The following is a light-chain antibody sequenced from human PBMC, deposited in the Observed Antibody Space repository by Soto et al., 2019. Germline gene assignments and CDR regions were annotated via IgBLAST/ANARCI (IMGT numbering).Light chain of an antibody. Sequence: QSVLTQPPSVSGSPGQSVTISCTGTSSDVGLYNRVSWYQQPPGTAPKLMIYEVTNRPSAVPDRFSGSKSGNTASLTISGLQAEDEADYYCSSFTSSATEVFGGGTKRTVL. CDR2: EVT. CDR3: SSFTSSATEV. V-gene: IGLV2-18*02. CDR1: SSDVGLYNR. J-gene: IGLJ2*01.